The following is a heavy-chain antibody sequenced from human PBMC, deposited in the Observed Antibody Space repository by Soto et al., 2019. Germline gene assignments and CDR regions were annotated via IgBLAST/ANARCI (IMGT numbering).Heavy chain of an antibody. J-gene: IGHJ4*02. Sequence: ASETLSLTCTVSGGSISSGDYYWSWIRQPPGKGLEWIGYIYYSGSTYYNPSLKSRVTISVDTSKNQFSLKLSPVTAADTAVYYCARWYSSSWYNFDYWGQGTLVTVSS. D-gene: IGHD6-13*01. CDR3: ARWYSSSWYNFDY. CDR1: GGSISSGDYY. CDR2: IYYSGST. V-gene: IGHV4-30-4*01.